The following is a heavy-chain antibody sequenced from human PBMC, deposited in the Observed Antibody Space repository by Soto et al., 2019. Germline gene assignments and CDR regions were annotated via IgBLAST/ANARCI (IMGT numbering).Heavy chain of an antibody. J-gene: IGHJ5*02. CDR3: ARAATRGEKFDP. D-gene: IGHD3-10*01. CDR2: IYYSGST. V-gene: IGHV4-31*03. Sequence: SETLSLTCTVSGGSISSGGYYWSWIRQHPGKGLEWIGYIYYSGSTYYNPSLKSRVTISVDTSKNQFSLKLSSVTAADTAVYYCARAATRGEKFDPWGQGTLVTVSS. CDR1: GGSISSGGYY.